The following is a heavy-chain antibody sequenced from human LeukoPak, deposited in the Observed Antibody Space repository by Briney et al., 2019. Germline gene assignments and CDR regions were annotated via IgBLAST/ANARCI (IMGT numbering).Heavy chain of an antibody. CDR2: IYPSDSDA. J-gene: IGHJ4*02. CDR3: ARRNYDILTGYYNDYFDY. D-gene: IGHD3-9*01. Sequence: GESLKISCKASGYRFTSYWIGWVRQMPGKGLEWVGIIYPSDSDARYSPSFQGQVTISADKSINTAYLQWSSLKASDTAMYYCARRNYDILTGYYNDYFDYWGQGTLVTVSS. V-gene: IGHV5-51*01. CDR1: GYRFTSYW.